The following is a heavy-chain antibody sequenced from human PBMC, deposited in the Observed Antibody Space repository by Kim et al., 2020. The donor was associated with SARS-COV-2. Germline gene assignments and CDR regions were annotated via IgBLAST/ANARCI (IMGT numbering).Heavy chain of an antibody. CDR1: GFSFSDYS. V-gene: IGHV3-21*06. CDR3: ARDRDGSGIYIRLDP. Sequence: GGSLRLSCAASGFSFSDYSMNWVRLAPGKGLEWVSSISDSSTYIYYADSVKGRFTISRDNAKNLMYLQMNSLRAEDTAVYYCARDRDGSGIYIRLDPWCQGTLVTVSS. D-gene: IGHD3-10*01. CDR2: ISDSSTYI. J-gene: IGHJ5*02.